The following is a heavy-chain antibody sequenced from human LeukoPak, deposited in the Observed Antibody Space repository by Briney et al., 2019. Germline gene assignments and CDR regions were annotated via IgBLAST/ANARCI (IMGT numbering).Heavy chain of an antibody. D-gene: IGHD1-1*01. Sequence: VKVSCKASGYSFTRYGMSWVRQAPGQGPEWMGWISGSNGNTNYAQKFQGRVTLTTDTSASTAYMELRSLRSDDTAVYYCARSGRGPYYYFVWWGQGTLVTVSS. J-gene: IGHJ4*02. CDR2: ISGSNGNT. CDR1: GYSFTRYG. V-gene: IGHV1-18*01. CDR3: ARSGRGPYYYFVW.